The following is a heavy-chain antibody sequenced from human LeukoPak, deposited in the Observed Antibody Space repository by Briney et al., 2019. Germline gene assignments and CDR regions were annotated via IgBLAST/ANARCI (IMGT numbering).Heavy chain of an antibody. D-gene: IGHD1-26*01. CDR1: GGSISSYY. V-gene: IGHV4-59*01. CDR2: IYYSGST. Sequence: SETLSLTCTVSGGSISSYYWSWIRQPPGKGLEWIGYIYYSGSTNYNPSLKSRVTISVDTSKNQFSLKLSSVTAADTAVYYCAVSRAVPLPCFDYWGQGTLVTVSS. CDR3: AVSRAVPLPCFDY. J-gene: IGHJ4*02.